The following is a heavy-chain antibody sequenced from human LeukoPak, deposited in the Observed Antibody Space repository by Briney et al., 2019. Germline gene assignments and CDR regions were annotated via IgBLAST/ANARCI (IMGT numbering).Heavy chain of an antibody. D-gene: IGHD4-17*01. Sequence: GGSLRLYCVGTGCTCTNAVLLLVLQAPGKGLEWVALIWYDGSNKNYADSVKGRFTISRDNSKNTLDLQMNSLRAEDTAVYYCARSMTTVFLYRFDYWGQGTLVTVSS. CDR3: ARSMTTVFLYRFDY. J-gene: IGHJ4*02. V-gene: IGHV3-33*08. CDR2: IWYDGSNK. CDR1: GCTCTNAV.